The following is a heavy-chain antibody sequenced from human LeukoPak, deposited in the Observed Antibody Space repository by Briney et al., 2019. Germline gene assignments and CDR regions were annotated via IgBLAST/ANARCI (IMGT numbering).Heavy chain of an antibody. Sequence: SETLSLTCTVSGGSISSGDYYWSWIRQPPGKGLEWIGYIYYSGSTYYNPSLKSRVTTSVDTSKNQFSLKLSSVTAADTAVYYCARTRSFLRYFDWAPNWFDPWGQGTLVTVSS. D-gene: IGHD3-9*01. CDR2: IYYSGST. V-gene: IGHV4-30-4*01. J-gene: IGHJ5*02. CDR1: GGSISSGDYY. CDR3: ARTRSFLRYFDWAPNWFDP.